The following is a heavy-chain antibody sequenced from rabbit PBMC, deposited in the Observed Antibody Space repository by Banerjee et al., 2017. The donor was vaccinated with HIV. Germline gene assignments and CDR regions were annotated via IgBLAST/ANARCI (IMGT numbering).Heavy chain of an antibody. CDR3: ARDLAGVIGWNFGL. D-gene: IGHD4-1*01. V-gene: IGHV1S45*01. CDR2: IYTGNSGSA. Sequence: QEQLEESGGDLVKPEGSLTLTCTASGFSFSSSYWICWVRQAPGKGLEWIACIYTGNSGSALYVSWAKGRFTISKTSSTTVTLQMTSLTAADTATYFCARDLAGVIGWNFGLWGQGTLVTVS. J-gene: IGHJ3*01. CDR1: GFSFSSSYW.